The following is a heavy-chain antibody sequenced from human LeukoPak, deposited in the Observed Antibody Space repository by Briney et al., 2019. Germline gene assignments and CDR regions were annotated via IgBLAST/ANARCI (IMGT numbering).Heavy chain of an antibody. D-gene: IGHD2-15*01. CDR3: VRGRGYCSGGSCSDAFDI. V-gene: IGHV4-61*02. CDR1: GGSGSLISYY. J-gene: IGHJ3*02. Sequence: SETLSLTCTVSGGSGSLISYYWSWIRQPAGKGLEWIGRIYTSGSTYYNPSLKSRVTISVDRSKNQFSLKLSSVTAADTAVYYCVRGRGYCSGGSCSDAFDIWGQGTMVTVSS. CDR2: IYTSGST.